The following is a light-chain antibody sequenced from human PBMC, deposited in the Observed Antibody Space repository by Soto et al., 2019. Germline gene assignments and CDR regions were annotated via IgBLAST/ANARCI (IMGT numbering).Light chain of an antibody. CDR2: DAS. J-gene: IGKJ2*01. CDR1: QSITRW. Sequence: DIQMTQSPSTLSASVGDRVTITCRASQSITRWLAWYQQKPGKAPKLLIYDASSLESGVPSTFSGSVSGTEFTLTISSLQPDDFATYYCQQYNSDSGYTFVQGTKLEIK. CDR3: QQYNSDSGYT. V-gene: IGKV1-5*01.